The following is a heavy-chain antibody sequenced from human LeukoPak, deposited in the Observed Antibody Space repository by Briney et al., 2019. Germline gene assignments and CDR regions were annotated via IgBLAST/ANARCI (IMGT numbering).Heavy chain of an antibody. V-gene: IGHV2-70*11. CDR3: ARIRWDGYYFDY. CDR2: IDWDDDK. CDR1: GFSLSTSGMC. J-gene: IGHJ4*02. D-gene: IGHD1-26*01. Sequence: SGPTLVNPTQTLTLTCTFSGFSLSTSGMCVSWIRQPPGKALEWLARIDWDDDKYYSTSLKTRLTISKDTSKNQVVLTMTNMDPVDTATYYCARIRWDGYYFDYWGQGTLVTDSS.